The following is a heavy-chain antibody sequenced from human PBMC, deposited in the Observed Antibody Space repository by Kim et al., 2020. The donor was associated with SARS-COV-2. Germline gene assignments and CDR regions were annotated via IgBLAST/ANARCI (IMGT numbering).Heavy chain of an antibody. CDR3: ARDRNFCTSTSCWGWFDP. D-gene: IGHD2-2*01. Sequence: GGSLRLSCAASGFTFSSYWMHWVRQAPGKGLVWVSRINSDGSTTSYADSVKGRFPISRDNAKNTLYLQMNSLRAEDTAVYYCARDRNFCTSTSCWGWFDPWGQGTLVTVSS. J-gene: IGHJ5*02. CDR1: GFTFSSYW. V-gene: IGHV3-74*01. CDR2: INSDGSTT.